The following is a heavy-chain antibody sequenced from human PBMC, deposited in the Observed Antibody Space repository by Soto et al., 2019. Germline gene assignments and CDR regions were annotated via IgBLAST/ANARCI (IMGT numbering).Heavy chain of an antibody. V-gene: IGHV3-7*05. CDR2: IKQDEGER. J-gene: IGHJ4*02. CDR1: GFTFSGFW. D-gene: IGHD6-13*01. Sequence: GGSLLLSCAASGFTFSGFWMSWVRQAPGKGLQWLANIKQDEGERYYGDSVKGRFTISVDTSKNQFSLKLSSVTAADTAVYYCARALGQQLVLDYWGQGTLVTVSS. CDR3: ARALGQQLVLDY.